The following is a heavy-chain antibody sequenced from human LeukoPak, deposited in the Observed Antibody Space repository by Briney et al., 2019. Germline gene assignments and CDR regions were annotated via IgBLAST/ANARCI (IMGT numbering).Heavy chain of an antibody. CDR1: GGSISSYY. CDR2: IYYSGST. D-gene: IGHD5-18*01. CDR3: ARHRGYSYGQYIYYYYGMDV. V-gene: IGHV4-59*08. Sequence: SETLSLTCTVSGGSISSYYWSWIRQPPGKGLEWIGYIYYSGSTNYNPSLKSRVTTSVDTSKNQFSLKLSSVTAADTAVYYCARHRGYSYGQYIYYYYGMDVWGQGTTVTVSS. J-gene: IGHJ6*02.